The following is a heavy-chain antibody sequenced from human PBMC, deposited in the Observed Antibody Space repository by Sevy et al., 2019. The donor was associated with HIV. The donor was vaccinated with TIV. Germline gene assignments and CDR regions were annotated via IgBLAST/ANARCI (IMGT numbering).Heavy chain of an antibody. D-gene: IGHD6-19*01. Sequence: ASVKVSCKASGYTFTGYYMHWVRQAPGQGPESMGWINPNGGGTNYAQKFQGRVTMTRDTSISTAYMELSRLRSDDTAVYYCARPGISEQWLVRNSYYFDYWGQRTLVTVSS. CDR3: ARPGISEQWLVRNSYYFDY. CDR2: INPNGGGT. J-gene: IGHJ4*02. V-gene: IGHV1-2*02. CDR1: GYTFTGYY.